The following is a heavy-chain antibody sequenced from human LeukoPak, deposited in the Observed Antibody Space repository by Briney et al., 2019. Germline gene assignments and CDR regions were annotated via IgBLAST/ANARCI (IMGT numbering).Heavy chain of an antibody. CDR2: TYYRAKWYN. J-gene: IGHJ4*02. CDR1: GDSVSSNSAA. CDR3: AREPLGYSSGWYYFDY. D-gene: IGHD6-19*01. Sequence: SQTLSLTCAISGDSVSSNSAAWNWIRQSPSRGLEWLGRTYYRAKWYNDYAVSVKSRITINADTSKNQFSLQLNSVTPEDTAVYYCAREPLGYSSGWYYFDYWGQGTLVTVSS. V-gene: IGHV6-1*01.